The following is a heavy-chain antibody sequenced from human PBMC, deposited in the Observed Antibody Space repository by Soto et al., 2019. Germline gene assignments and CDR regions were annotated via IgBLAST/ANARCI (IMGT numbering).Heavy chain of an antibody. CDR2: ISYDGSNK. V-gene: IGHV3-30-3*01. CDR3: ARPPRRFLEWLYFDY. J-gene: IGHJ4*02. D-gene: IGHD3-3*01. Sequence: QVQLVESGGGVVQPGRSLRLSCAASGFTFSSYAMHCVRQAPGKGLEWVAVISYDGSNKYYADSVKGRFTISRDNSKNTLYLQMNSLRAEDTAVYYCARPPRRFLEWLYFDYWGQGTLVTVSS. CDR1: GFTFSSYA.